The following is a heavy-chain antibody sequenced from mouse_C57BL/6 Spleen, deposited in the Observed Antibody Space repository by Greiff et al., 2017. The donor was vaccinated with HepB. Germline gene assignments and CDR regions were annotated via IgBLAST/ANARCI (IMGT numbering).Heavy chain of an antibody. CDR3: ARDSPTYYYGSSRYWYFDV. J-gene: IGHJ1*03. CDR2: INYDGSST. Sequence: EVKLMESEGGLVQPGSSMKLSCTASGFTFSDYYMAWVRQVPEKGLEWVANINYDGSSTYYLDSLKSRFIISRDNAKNILYLQMSSLKSEDTATYYCARDSPTYYYGSSRYWYFDVWGTGTTVTVSS. V-gene: IGHV5-16*01. D-gene: IGHD1-1*01. CDR1: GFTFSDYY.